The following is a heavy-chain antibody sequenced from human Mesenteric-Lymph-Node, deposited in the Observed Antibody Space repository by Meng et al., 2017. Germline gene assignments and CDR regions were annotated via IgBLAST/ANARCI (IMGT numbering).Heavy chain of an antibody. CDR1: GGSISSSNW. CDR3: ASGRKYCSSTSCYGQFDY. J-gene: IGHJ4*02. D-gene: IGHD2-2*01. Sequence: QVQLQGSGPGLGKPSQTLSLTCTVSGGSISSSNWWSWVRQPPGKGLEWIGEIYHSGSTNYNPSLKSRVTISVDKSKNQFSLKLSSVTAADTAVYYCASGRKYCSSTSCYGQFDYWGQGTLVTVSS. CDR2: IYHSGST. V-gene: IGHV4-4*02.